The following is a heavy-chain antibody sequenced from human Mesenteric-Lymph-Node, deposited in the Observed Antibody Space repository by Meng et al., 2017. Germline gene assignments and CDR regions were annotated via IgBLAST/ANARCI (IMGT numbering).Heavy chain of an antibody. CDR1: GFPFTNYA. V-gene: IGHV3-30*04. CDR3: AKDFSVGALIFDY. CDR2: VSNDERQT. Sequence: GGSLRLSCAASGFPFTNYAMHWVRQAPGKGLEWVAVVSNDERQTYYADSVKGRFTISRDNSKNTLYLQMNSLRAEDTAVYYCAKDFSVGALIFDYWGQGTLVTVSS. J-gene: IGHJ4*02. D-gene: IGHD1-26*01.